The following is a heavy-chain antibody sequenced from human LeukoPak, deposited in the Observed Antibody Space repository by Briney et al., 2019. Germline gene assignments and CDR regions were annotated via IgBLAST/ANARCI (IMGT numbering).Heavy chain of an antibody. CDR2: IYPADSTA. D-gene: IGHD3-22*01. V-gene: IGHV5-51*01. Sequence: GESLKISCKASGYSFTTYWIGWVRQVPGKGLEWVGIIYPADSTAKYSPSFQGQVTISADKSISTAYLQWSSLKASDTAMYYCARAYNYDSSGYVDSFDYWGQGTLVTVSS. CDR1: GYSFTTYW. J-gene: IGHJ4*02. CDR3: ARAYNYDSSGYVDSFDY.